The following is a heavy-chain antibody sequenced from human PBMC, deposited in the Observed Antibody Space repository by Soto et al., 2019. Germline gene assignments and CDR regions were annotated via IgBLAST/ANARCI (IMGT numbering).Heavy chain of an antibody. J-gene: IGHJ4*02. Sequence: QVQLVESGGGLVKPGGSLRLSCAASGFTFSDYYMSWIRQAPGKGPEWVSYISSSGSTIYYADSVKGRFTISRDNAKNSLYLQTNSLRAEDTAVYYCERGPDCTNGVCYTGYFDYWGQGTLVTVSS. CDR1: GFTFSDYY. CDR3: ERGPDCTNGVCYTGYFDY. V-gene: IGHV3-11*01. CDR2: ISSSGSTI. D-gene: IGHD2-8*01.